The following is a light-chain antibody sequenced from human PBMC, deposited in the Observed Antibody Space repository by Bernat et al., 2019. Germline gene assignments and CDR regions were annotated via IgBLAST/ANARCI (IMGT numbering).Light chain of an antibody. V-gene: IGLV2-8*01. Sequence: QSALTQPPSASGSPGRSVTISCTGTSSDIGGFNYVSWYQHHPGKAPKLIIYDVNKRPSGVPDRFSGSKSGITASLTVSGLQADDEADYYYSSYSGNNNLVFGTGTKVTVL. CDR1: SSDIGGFNY. CDR3: SSYSGNNNLV. J-gene: IGLJ1*01. CDR2: DVN.